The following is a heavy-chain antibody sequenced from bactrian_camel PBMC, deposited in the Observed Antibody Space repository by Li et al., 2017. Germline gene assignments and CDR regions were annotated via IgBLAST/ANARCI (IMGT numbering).Heavy chain of an antibody. V-gene: IGHV3S28*01. J-gene: IGHJ4*01. D-gene: IGHD2*01. Sequence: QVQLVESGGGLVQAGGSLRVSCQASGGLRVSDCMGWFRQAPGKEREGVAAITTGGGTTYYADSVKGRFTVSQSNADYTLTLTMNNLKPEDTAMYYCAAGGGNGAFCYTGERSMDYWGQGTQVTVS. CDR1: GGLRVSDC. CDR3: AAGGGNGAFCYTGERSMDY. CDR2: ITTGGGTT.